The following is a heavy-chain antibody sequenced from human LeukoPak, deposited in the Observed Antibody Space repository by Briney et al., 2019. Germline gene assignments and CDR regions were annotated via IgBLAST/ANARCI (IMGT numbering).Heavy chain of an antibody. CDR3: ARVYCGGDCPRGGAFDI. CDR1: GYTFTSYG. D-gene: IGHD2-21*02. J-gene: IGHJ3*02. Sequence: VASVKVSCKASGYTFTSYGISWVRQAPGQGLEWMGWISAYNGNTNYAQKLQGRVTMTTDTSTSTAYMELRSLRSDDTAVYYCARVYCGGDCPRGGAFDIWGQGTMVTVSS. CDR2: ISAYNGNT. V-gene: IGHV1-18*01.